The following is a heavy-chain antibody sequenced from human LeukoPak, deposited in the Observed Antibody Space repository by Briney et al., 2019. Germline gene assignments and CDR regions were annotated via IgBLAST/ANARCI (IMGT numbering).Heavy chain of an antibody. CDR1: GLTFSDYY. V-gene: IGHV3-11*04. Sequence: GGSLRLSCAASGLTFSDYYMSWIRQAPGKGLEWVSYISSSGSTIYYADSVKGRFTISRDNAKNSLYLQMNSLRAEDTAVYYCAREACNGVKTIDYWGQGTLVTVSS. CDR3: AREACNGVKTIDY. CDR2: ISSSGSTI. J-gene: IGHJ4*02.